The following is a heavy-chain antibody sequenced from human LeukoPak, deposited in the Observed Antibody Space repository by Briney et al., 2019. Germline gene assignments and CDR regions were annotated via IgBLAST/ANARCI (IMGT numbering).Heavy chain of an antibody. CDR1: GGSISSYY. V-gene: IGHV4-59*08. D-gene: IGHD3-10*01. CDR3: ARHPYYRIAAGYYFDY. Sequence: PSETLSLTCTVSGGSISSYYWSWIRQPPGKGLEWIGYIYYSGSTNYNPSLKSRVTISVDTPKYQFSLKLSSVTAADTAVYYCARHPYYRIAAGYYFDYWGQGTLVTVSS. J-gene: IGHJ4*02. CDR2: IYYSGST.